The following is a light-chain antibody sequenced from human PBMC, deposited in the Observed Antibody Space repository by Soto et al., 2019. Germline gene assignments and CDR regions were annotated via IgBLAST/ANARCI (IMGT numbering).Light chain of an antibody. J-gene: IGLJ3*02. CDR3: CSYAGSRV. CDR2: EGS. V-gene: IGLV2-23*01. CDR1: SSDVGSYNL. Sequence: QSVLTQPASVSGSPGQSITISCTGTSSDVGSYNLVSWYQQHPGKAPKLMIYEGSKRPSGVSNRFSGSESGNTASLTISGLQAEDEADYYCCSYAGSRVFGGGTKVTVL.